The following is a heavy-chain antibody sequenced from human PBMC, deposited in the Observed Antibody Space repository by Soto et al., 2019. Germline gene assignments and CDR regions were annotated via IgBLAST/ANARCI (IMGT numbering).Heavy chain of an antibody. Sequence: QVQLVQSGAEVKKPGSSVKVSCKASGGTFSSYAISWVRQAPGQGLEWMGGIIPIFGTANYAQKFQGRVTITADYXXSXAXXELSSLRSEDTAVYYCARDKGDYYDSSGYQYYFDYWGQGTLVTVSS. CDR1: GGTFSSYA. CDR3: ARDKGDYYDSSGYQYYFDY. CDR2: IIPIFGTA. D-gene: IGHD3-22*01. V-gene: IGHV1-69*12. J-gene: IGHJ4*02.